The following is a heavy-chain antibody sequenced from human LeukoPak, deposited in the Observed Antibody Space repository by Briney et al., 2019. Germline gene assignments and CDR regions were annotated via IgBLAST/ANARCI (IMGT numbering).Heavy chain of an antibody. V-gene: IGHV3-48*02. Sequence: GGSLRLSCAASIFSFSSYSMNWVRQAPGKGLEWVSYINSGSNSIHYADSVKGRFTISRDNARSSLYLQMNSLRDEDTAVYYCARDSSGYSDYWGQGTLVTVSS. CDR1: IFSFSSYS. CDR2: INSGSNSI. CDR3: ARDSSGYSDY. D-gene: IGHD3-22*01. J-gene: IGHJ4*02.